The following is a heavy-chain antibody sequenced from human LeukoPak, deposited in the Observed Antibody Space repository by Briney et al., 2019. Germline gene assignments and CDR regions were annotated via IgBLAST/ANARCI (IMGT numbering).Heavy chain of an antibody. CDR2: IYWNGGSK. V-gene: IGHV3-20*04. D-gene: IGHD5-18*01. J-gene: IGHJ4*02. Sequence: PWGSLRLSCAASGCTFDDYGMSWVRQAPGKGLEWVCGIYWNGGSKGYADSVNGGFIISRETTKNSLYLLITSLRAEDTALYYCARAGKEEELWLGTDFDYWGQGTLVTVSS. CDR1: GCTFDDYG. CDR3: ARAGKEEELWLGTDFDY.